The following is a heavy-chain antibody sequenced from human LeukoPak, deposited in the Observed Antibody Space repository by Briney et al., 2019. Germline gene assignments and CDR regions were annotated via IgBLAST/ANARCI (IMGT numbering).Heavy chain of an antibody. CDR2: IYYSGST. Sequence: SETLSLTCTVSGGSISSSSYYWGWIRQPPGKGLEWIGSIYYSGSTYYNPSLKSRVTISVDTSKNQFSLKLSSVTAADTAVYYCADFWGGYLDYWGQGTLVTVSS. D-gene: IGHD3-3*01. CDR3: ADFWGGYLDY. CDR1: GGSISSSSYY. J-gene: IGHJ4*02. V-gene: IGHV4-39*01.